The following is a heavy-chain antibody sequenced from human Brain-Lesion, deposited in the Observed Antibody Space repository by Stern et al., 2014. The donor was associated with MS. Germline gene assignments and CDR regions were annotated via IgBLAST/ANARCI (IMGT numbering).Heavy chain of an antibody. J-gene: IGHJ5*02. D-gene: IGHD6-13*01. Sequence: VQLVESGAEVTKPGSSVKVSCKASGGTFSKFPSSWARQAPGQGLEGMGGIFPVFGTPTYAQEFRGRVTITADVSTSTVYMELSSLRSDDTAVYYCALSSETSDRWYSLGYDLWGQGTLVTVSS. CDR2: IFPVFGTP. CDR3: ALSSETSDRWYSLGYDL. V-gene: IGHV1-69*01. CDR1: GGTFSKFP.